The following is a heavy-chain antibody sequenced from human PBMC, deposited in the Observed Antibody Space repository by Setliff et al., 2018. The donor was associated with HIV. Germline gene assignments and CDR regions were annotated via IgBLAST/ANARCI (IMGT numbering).Heavy chain of an antibody. J-gene: IGHJ4*02. V-gene: IGHV4-59*01. D-gene: IGHD6-19*01. CDR3: ARRSGWSEDY. CDR1: GGSISSYY. CDR2: IYYSGIT. Sequence: PSETLSLTCTVSGGSISSYYWSWIRQPPGKGLEWIGYIYYSGITKYNPSLKSRVTISVDTSKSQFSLKLSSVTAADTAVYYCARRSGWSEDYWGQGTLVTVSS.